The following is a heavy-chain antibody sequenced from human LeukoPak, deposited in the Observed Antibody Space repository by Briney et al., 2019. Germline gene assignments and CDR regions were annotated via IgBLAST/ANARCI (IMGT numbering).Heavy chain of an antibody. J-gene: IGHJ6*02. V-gene: IGHV3-23*01. CDR3: ARDEIGNTQNGMDV. Sequence: GGSLRLSCAASGLTFSSYAMSWVRQAPGKGLEWVSSIKNNGGTTYYADSAKGRFTVSRDNSKNTLYLQMSSLRAEDTAVYYCARDEIGNTQNGMDVWGQGTTVTVSS. CDR2: IKNNGGTT. D-gene: IGHD5-18*01. CDR1: GLTFSSYA.